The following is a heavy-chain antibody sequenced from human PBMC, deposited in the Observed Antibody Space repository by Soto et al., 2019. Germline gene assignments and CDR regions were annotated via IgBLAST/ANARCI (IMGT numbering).Heavy chain of an antibody. CDR2: IWYDGSKK. CDR3: ARADCTGAYCYSWPFNYGVDV. CDR1: GFTFNTYG. V-gene: IGHV3-33*08. Sequence: QVQLVESGGGVVQPGGSLRLSCTTSGFTFNTYGMHWVRQAPGKGLEWVAIIWYDGSKKYYADSVKGRFTISRDNSRNTLYLQINSLRAEDTALYYCARADCTGAYCYSWPFNYGVDVWGQGTTVTVSS. D-gene: IGHD2-15*01. J-gene: IGHJ6*02.